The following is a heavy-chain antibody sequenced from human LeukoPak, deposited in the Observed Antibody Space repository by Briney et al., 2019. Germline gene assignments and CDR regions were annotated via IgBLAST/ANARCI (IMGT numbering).Heavy chain of an antibody. CDR3: ARGPTISETGYFDS. CDR1: GGSFSSYY. J-gene: IGHJ4*03. D-gene: IGHD1-1*01. Sequence: PSETLSLTCAVYGGSFSSYYWRWIRQSPGKGLEWIAEINHRGDANYNASVKSRVTISVDTSKNQFSLKLTSLTAADTAVYFCARGPTISETGYFDSWGQGTLVTVSS. CDR2: INHRGDA. V-gene: IGHV4-34*01.